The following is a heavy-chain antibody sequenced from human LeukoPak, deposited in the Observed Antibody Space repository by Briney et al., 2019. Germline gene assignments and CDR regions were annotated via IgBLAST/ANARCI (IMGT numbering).Heavy chain of an antibody. CDR1: GYTFTSYG. J-gene: IGHJ5*02. D-gene: IGHD3-3*01. CDR2: ISAYNGNT. V-gene: IGHV1-18*01. Sequence: GASVKVSCKASGYTFTSYGISWVRQAPGQGLEWMGWISAYNGNTNYAQKLQRRVTMTTDTSTSTAYMELGSLRSDDTAVYYCARDTNAGYDFWSGYYNEQNWFDPWGQGTLVTVSS. CDR3: ARDTNAGYDFWSGYYNEQNWFDP.